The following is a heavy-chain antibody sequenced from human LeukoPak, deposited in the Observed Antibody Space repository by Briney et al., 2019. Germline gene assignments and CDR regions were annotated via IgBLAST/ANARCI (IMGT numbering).Heavy chain of an antibody. V-gene: IGHV3-21*04. D-gene: IGHD3-22*01. CDR2: ISSSSYYI. Sequence: PGGSLRLSCAASGFTFSSYSMKWVRQAPGKGLEWVSSISSSSYYIYYADSVKGRFTISSDNSKNTLYLQMNSLRAEGTAVYYCASPYYYDSSGYYYGLDAFDIWGQGTMVTVSS. CDR3: ASPYYYDSSGYYYGLDAFDI. CDR1: GFTFSSYS. J-gene: IGHJ3*02.